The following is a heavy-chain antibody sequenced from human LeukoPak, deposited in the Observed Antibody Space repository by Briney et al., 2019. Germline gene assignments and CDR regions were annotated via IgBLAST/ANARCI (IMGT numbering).Heavy chain of an antibody. CDR3: ASGRTDIVVVPATLRNYYFDY. CDR2: IYYSGST. J-gene: IGHJ4*02. Sequence: SETLSLTCTVSGGSISSYYWSWIRQPPGKGLEWIGYIYYSGSTNYNPSLKSRVTISVDTSKNQFSLKLSSVTAEDTAVYYCASGRTDIVVVPATLRNYYFDYWGQGTLVTVSS. D-gene: IGHD2-2*01. CDR1: GGSISSYY. V-gene: IGHV4-59*01.